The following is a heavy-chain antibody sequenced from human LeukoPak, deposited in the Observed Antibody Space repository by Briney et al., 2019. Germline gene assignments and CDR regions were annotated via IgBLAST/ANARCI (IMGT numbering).Heavy chain of an antibody. V-gene: IGHV5-51*01. J-gene: IGHJ4*02. D-gene: IGHD6-13*01. CDR1: GYTFTNYW. CDR2: IYPADSDT. Sequence: GESLKISCKGSGYTFTNYWIGWVRQMPGKGLEWMGIIYPADSDTRYSPSFQGQVTISVDKSISTAYLQWSSLKASDTAMYYCARQSTSGFVAAAGSYDYWGQGTLVTVSS. CDR3: ARQSTSGFVAAAGSYDY.